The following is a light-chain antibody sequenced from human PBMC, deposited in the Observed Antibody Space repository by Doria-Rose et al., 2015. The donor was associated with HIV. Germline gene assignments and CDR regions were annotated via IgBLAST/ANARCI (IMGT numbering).Light chain of an antibody. CDR2: GKS. J-gene: IGLJ3*02. Sequence: SSELSQDPAVSVALGQTVRITCQGDSLRSYYAGWYQQKPGQAPILVIYGKSNRPSGIPDRFSGSSSGNTASLTITGAQAEDEADYYCNSRDSSGNHWLFSGGTKLTVL. V-gene: IGLV3-19*01. CDR1: SLRSYY. CDR3: NSRDSSGNHWL.